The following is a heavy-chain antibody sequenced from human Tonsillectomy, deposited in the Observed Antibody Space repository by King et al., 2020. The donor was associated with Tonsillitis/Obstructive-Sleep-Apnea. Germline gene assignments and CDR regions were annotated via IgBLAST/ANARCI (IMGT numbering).Heavy chain of an antibody. D-gene: IGHD1-14*01. CDR3: ARDDVVGRYIDS. J-gene: IGHJ4*02. CDR1: GYTFTWYY. CDR2: INPSSGVT. V-gene: IGHV1-46*01. Sequence: VQLVESGAEVKTPGASVKVSCKTSGYTFTWYYIHWVRQARGQGLEWMGIINPSSGVTRYAQKFQGRVTMTTDTSASTVYLELSSLRSEDTAVYYCARDDVVGRYIDSRGQGTLVTVSS.